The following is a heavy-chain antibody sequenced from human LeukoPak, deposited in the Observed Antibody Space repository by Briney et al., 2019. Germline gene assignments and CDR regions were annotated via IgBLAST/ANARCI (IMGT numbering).Heavy chain of an antibody. J-gene: IGHJ4*02. D-gene: IGHD2-15*01. Sequence: GESLKISCKGSGFRFTTYWIGWVRQMPGKGLEWMGIIYPGDSDTRYSPSFQGQVTISADKSISTTYLQWNSLKASDTAIYYCARHSGAWSCSANTCLMADSWGQGTLVTVSS. CDR3: ARHSGAWSCSANTCLMADS. CDR1: GFRFTTYW. CDR2: IYPGDSDT. V-gene: IGHV5-51*01.